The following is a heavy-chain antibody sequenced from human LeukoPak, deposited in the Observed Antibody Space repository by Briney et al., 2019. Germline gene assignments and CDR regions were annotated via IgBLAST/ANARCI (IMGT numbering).Heavy chain of an antibody. CDR3: AKEAQGRSITSCYFDS. Sequence: GGSLRLSCAASAFSLNAYNMNWVRQAPGKGLEWVSAISGSGGNTYYADSVKGRFTISRDNSKNTLFLQMNSLRAEDTAVYYCAKEAQGRSITSCYFDSWGQGTLVTVSS. J-gene: IGHJ4*02. V-gene: IGHV3-23*01. CDR1: AFSLNAYN. D-gene: IGHD2-2*01. CDR2: ISGSGGNT.